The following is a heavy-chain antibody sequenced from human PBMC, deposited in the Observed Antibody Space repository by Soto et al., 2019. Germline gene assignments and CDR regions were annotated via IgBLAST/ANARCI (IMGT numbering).Heavy chain of an antibody. D-gene: IGHD5-12*01. Sequence: SGPTGEPTQTLTLTCTFSGFSLSTSGMCVSWIRQPPGKALEWLALIDWDDDKYYSTSLKTRLTISKDTSKNQVVLTMTNMDPVDTATYYCARQRGYSGYAETWGQGTLVTVSS. CDR2: IDWDDDK. CDR1: GFSLSTSGMC. V-gene: IGHV2-70*01. CDR3: ARQRGYSGYAET. J-gene: IGHJ4*02.